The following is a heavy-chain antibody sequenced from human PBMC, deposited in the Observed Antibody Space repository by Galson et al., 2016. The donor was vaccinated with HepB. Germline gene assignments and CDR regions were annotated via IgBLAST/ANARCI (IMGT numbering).Heavy chain of an antibody. CDR3: ARGDGYNFR. J-gene: IGHJ4*02. V-gene: IGHV4-59*01. CDR2: IYYSGST. CDR1: GGSISSYY. Sequence: EPLSLTCTVSGGSISSYYWSWIRQPPGKGLEWIGYIYYSGSTNYNPSLKSRVTISVDTSKNQFSLKLSSVTAADTAVYYCARGDGYNFRWGQGTLVTVSS. D-gene: IGHD5-24*01.